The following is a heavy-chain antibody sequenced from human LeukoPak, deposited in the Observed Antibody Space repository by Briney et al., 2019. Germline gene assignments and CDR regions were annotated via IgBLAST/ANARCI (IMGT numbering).Heavy chain of an antibody. Sequence: PSGTLSLTCAVSGGSISSSNWWSWVRQPPGKGLEWIGEIYHSGSTNYNPSLKSRVTISVDKSKNQFSLKLSSVTAADTAVYYCARLYYYDSSGYYEPLEENFDYWGQGTLVTVSS. CDR3: ARLYYYDSSGYYEPLEENFDY. CDR2: IYHSGST. V-gene: IGHV4-4*02. J-gene: IGHJ4*02. D-gene: IGHD3-22*01. CDR1: GGSISSSNW.